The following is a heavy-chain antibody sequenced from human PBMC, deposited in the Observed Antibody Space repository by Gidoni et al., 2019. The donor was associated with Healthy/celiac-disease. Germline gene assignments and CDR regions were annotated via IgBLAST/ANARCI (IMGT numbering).Heavy chain of an antibody. CDR1: GFTVSSYA. D-gene: IGHD1-20*01. V-gene: IGHV3-23*01. CDR2: ISGSGCST. CDR3: AKDGNWNDWYFDL. Sequence: EVQLLESGGGLVQPGGSLRLSCAASGFTVSSYAMSWVRQAPGKGLGWVSAISGSGCSTYYADSVKGRFPISRDNSKNTLYLQMNSLRAEDTAVYYCAKDGNWNDWYFDLWGRGTLVTVSS. J-gene: IGHJ2*01.